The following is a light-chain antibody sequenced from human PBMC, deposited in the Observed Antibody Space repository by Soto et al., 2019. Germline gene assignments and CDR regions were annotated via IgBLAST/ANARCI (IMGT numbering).Light chain of an antibody. V-gene: IGKV1-39*01. Sequence: DIHMTQSPSSLSASVGDRVTITCRASQNIKKFLNWYQQRPGKAPSALIRATSALQNGVSSRFSASGADADFTLTIPSLQPEDLAKYLCHQSYSSPLTFGGGNKVEL. CDR3: HQSYSSPLT. CDR2: ATS. J-gene: IGKJ4*01. CDR1: QNIKKF.